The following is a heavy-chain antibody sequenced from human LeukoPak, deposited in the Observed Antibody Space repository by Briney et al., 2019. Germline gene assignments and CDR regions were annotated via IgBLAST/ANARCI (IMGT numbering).Heavy chain of an antibody. CDR3: ARDQRREMATIGNAFDI. Sequence: SVKVSCKASGGTFSSYAISWVRQAPGQGLEWMGRIIPIFGIANYAQKFQARVTITADKSTSTAYMELSSLRSEDTAVYYCARDQRREMATIGNAFDIWGQGTMVTVSS. CDR1: GGTFSSYA. J-gene: IGHJ3*02. CDR2: IIPIFGIA. V-gene: IGHV1-69*04. D-gene: IGHD5-24*01.